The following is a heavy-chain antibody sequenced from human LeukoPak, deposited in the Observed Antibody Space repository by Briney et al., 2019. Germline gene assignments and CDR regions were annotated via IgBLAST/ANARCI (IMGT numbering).Heavy chain of an antibody. CDR3: AKDTRRWLQSDGWFDP. D-gene: IGHD5-24*01. CDR1: GFTFDDYA. Sequence: PGGSLRLSCAASGFTFDDYAMHWVRQAPGKGLEWVSGISWNSGSTGYADSVKGRFTISRDNAKNSLYLQMNSLRAEDMALYYCAKDTRRWLQSDGWFDPWGQGTLVTVSS. V-gene: IGHV3-9*03. CDR2: ISWNSGST. J-gene: IGHJ5*02.